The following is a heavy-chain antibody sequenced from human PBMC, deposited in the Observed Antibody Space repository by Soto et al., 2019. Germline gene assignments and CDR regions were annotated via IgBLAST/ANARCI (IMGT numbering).Heavy chain of an antibody. CDR1: GGSFTSNNW. Sequence: QVQLQESGPGLVKPSGILSLTCAVSGGSFTSNNWWTWVRQPPGQGLEWIGEIYRTGSTNYNPSLKSRVTISLDKSENQFSLKVTSLTAAVTAVYYCASRDPGTSVDYWGQGTLVTVSS. J-gene: IGHJ4*02. V-gene: IGHV4-4*02. D-gene: IGHD1-7*01. CDR2: IYRTGST. CDR3: ASRDPGTSVDY.